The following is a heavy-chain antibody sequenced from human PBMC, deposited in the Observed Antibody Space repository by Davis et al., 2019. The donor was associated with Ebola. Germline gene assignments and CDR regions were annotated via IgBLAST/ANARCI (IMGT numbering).Heavy chain of an antibody. CDR1: GYTFTGYY. CDR2: IIPIFGTA. Sequence: SVKVSCKASGYTFTGYYMHWVRQAPGQGLEWMGGIIPIFGTANYAQKFQGRVTITADESTSTAYMELSSLRSEDTAVYYCARDRFLVLVPAAHDYYYYGMDVWGQGTTATVSS. J-gene: IGHJ6*02. CDR3: ARDRFLVLVPAAHDYYYYGMDV. V-gene: IGHV1-69*13. D-gene: IGHD2-2*01.